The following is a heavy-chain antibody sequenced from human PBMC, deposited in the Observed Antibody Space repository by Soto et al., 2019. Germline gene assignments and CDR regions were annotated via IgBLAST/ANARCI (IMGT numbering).Heavy chain of an antibody. V-gene: IGHV4-31*03. CDR2: FYSSGSI. Sequence: SETLSLTCFVSGYFIGAGGYYWSWIRHHPGKGLEWIGSFYSSGSIIYNPSLRSRVSISGDMSTNQFSMSLTSVTAADTARYYCARMYSSGSGWFPPWGEGNRVTV. CDR1: GYFIGAGGYY. CDR3: ARMYSSGSGWFPP. J-gene: IGHJ5*02. D-gene: IGHD6-19*01.